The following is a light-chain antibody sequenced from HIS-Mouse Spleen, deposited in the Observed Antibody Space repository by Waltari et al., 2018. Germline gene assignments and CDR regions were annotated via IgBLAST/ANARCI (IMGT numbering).Light chain of an antibody. V-gene: IGKV3-20*01. CDR1: QSVSKSY. CDR2: GAS. J-gene: IGKJ2*01. CDR3: KQYGSSPT. Sequence: EIVLTQSPGTLSLSPGERATLSCRASQSVSKSYLAWYPQKPGQYPRLLIYGASSRSTGIPDRFSGSGSATDFTLTISRLEPEDFAVYYCKQYGSSPTFGQGTKLEIK.